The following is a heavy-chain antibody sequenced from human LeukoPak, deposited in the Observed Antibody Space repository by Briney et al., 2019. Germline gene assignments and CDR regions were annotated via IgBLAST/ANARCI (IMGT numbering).Heavy chain of an antibody. CDR2: IIPIFGTA. D-gene: IGHD4-11*01. Sequence: ASVEVSCKASGGTFSSYAISWVRQAPGQGLEWMGGIIPIFGTANYAQKFQGRVTITADESTSTAYMELSSLRSEDTAVYYCARDLQPDYYYGMDVWGQGTTVTVSS. V-gene: IGHV1-69*01. CDR1: GGTFSSYA. CDR3: ARDLQPDYYYGMDV. J-gene: IGHJ6*02.